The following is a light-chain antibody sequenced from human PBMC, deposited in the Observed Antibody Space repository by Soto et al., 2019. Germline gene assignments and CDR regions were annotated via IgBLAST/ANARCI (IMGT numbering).Light chain of an antibody. J-gene: IGKJ1*01. CDR2: DAS. CDR1: QSISSW. CDR3: QQYNSYPT. Sequence: DIQMTQSPSTLSASVGDRVTLTCRASQSISSWLAWYQQKPGKAPNLLIYDASSLESGVPSMFSGSGSGTEFTLTISSLQPDDFATYYCQQYNSYPTFGQGTKVEIK. V-gene: IGKV1-5*01.